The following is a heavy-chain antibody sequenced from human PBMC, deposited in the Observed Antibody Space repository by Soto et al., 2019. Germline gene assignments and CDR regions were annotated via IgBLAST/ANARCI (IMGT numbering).Heavy chain of an antibody. Sequence: ASVKVSCKASGERFTTYGISWVRQAPGQGLEWMGWISTYNTNTNFAPKFQGRLLLTTDTSSTTAHMELRSLRPDDTAVYYCARWAGQVRDYGGPFDYWGQGTLVTVSS. CDR1: GERFTTYG. D-gene: IGHD4-17*01. J-gene: IGHJ4*02. CDR2: ISTYNTNT. CDR3: ARWAGQVRDYGGPFDY. V-gene: IGHV1-18*04.